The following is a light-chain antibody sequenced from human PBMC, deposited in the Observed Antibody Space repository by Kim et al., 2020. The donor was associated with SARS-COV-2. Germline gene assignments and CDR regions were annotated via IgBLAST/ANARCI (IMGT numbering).Light chain of an antibody. V-gene: IGLV8-61*01. J-gene: IGLJ3*02. CDR3: VLYMGSGISV. CDR2: NTN. CDR1: SGSVSTPYY. Sequence: GGTVTLTCGLSSGSVSTPYYPSWYQQTPGQAPRTLIYNTNTPSSGVPDRFSGSILGNKAALTITGAQADDESDYYCVLYMGSGISVFGGGTQLTVL.